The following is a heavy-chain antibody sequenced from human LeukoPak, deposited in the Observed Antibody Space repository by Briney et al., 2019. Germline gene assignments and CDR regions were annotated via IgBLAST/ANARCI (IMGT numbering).Heavy chain of an antibody. Sequence: SETLSLTCTVSGGSISSYYWSWVRQPPGKGLEWIGYIYYSGSTNYNPSLKSRVTISVDTSKNQFSLKLSSVTAADTAVYYCAGFDYGIDWFDPWGQGTLVTVSS. CDR1: GGSISSYY. D-gene: IGHD3-16*01. V-gene: IGHV4-59*01. J-gene: IGHJ5*02. CDR3: AGFDYGIDWFDP. CDR2: IYYSGST.